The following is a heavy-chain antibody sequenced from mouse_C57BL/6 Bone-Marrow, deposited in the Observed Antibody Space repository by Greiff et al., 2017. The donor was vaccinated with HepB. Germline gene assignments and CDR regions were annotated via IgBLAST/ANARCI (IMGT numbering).Heavy chain of an antibody. CDR2: IWTGGGT. V-gene: IGHV2-9-1*01. J-gene: IGHJ4*01. CDR3: ARDYYGSSYGYYYAMDY. D-gene: IGHD1-1*01. Sequence: VHLVESGPGLVAPSQSLSITCTVSGFSLTSYAISWVRQPPGKGLEWLGVIWTGGGTNYNSALKSRLSISKDNSKSQVFLKMNSLQTDDTARYYCARDYYGSSYGYYYAMDYWGQGTSVTVSS. CDR1: GFSLTSYA.